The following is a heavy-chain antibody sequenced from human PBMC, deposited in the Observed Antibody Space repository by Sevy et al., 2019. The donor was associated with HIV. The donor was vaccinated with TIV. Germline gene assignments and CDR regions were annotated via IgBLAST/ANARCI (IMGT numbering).Heavy chain of an antibody. CDR3: ARDRPGSFGFDP. Sequence: ASVKVSCKTFGYTFTDYFIHWVRQAPGQGLEWMGWIKPNSGGTNSALKLRGRVTMTRDTAMNTAYMELNRLTSDDTAIYFCARDRPGSFGFDPWGQGTLVTVSS. CDR2: IKPNSGGT. CDR1: GYTFTDYF. J-gene: IGHJ5*02. D-gene: IGHD1-26*01. V-gene: IGHV1-2*02.